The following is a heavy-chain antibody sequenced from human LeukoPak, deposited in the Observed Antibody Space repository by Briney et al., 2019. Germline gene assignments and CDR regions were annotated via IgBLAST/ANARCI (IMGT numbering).Heavy chain of an antibody. CDR1: GYTFTSYA. CDR2: ISGNGGNA. J-gene: IGHJ3*02. Sequence: GASVKLSCTASGYTFTSYAISWVRQATGQGLEWVAGISGNGGNAYYAHYVKGRFTISRDNSKNTLYLQMNSPRAEDTAVYYCAKCATYDSSSWFDIWGQGTMVTVSS. D-gene: IGHD6-13*01. V-gene: IGHV3-23*01. CDR3: AKCATYDSSSWFDI.